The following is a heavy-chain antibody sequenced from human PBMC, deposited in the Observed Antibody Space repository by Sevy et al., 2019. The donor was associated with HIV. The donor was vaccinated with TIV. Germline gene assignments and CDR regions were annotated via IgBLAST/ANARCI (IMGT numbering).Heavy chain of an antibody. CDR2: IYWDEDK. J-gene: IGHJ6*02. CDR3: VHSRMRGNGMDV. CDR1: GFSLSTAGVG. V-gene: IGHV2-5*02. Sequence: SGPTLVKPTQTLTLTCTFSGFSLSTAGVGVGWIRQPPGKALECLALIYWDEDKRYRTSLRSRLTINKDTSKNQVVLTMTNMDPVDIATYYCVHSRMRGNGMDVWGQGTTVTVSS.